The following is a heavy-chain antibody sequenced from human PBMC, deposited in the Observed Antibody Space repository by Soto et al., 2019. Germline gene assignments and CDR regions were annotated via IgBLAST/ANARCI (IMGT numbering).Heavy chain of an antibody. CDR1: GYTFTSYD. V-gene: IGHV1-8*01. D-gene: IGHD3-3*01. CDR2: MDPNSGVT. J-gene: IGHJ6*02. CDR3: ARERKSDFWRKGLDV. Sequence: QVHLVQSGAEVKKPGASVKVSCKASGYTFTSYDINWVRQAPGQGLEWLGWMDPNSGVTGYAQKFQGRVSMTRNISITTAHMELSRLRSEDTAVYYCARERKSDFWRKGLDVWGQGTTVAVSS.